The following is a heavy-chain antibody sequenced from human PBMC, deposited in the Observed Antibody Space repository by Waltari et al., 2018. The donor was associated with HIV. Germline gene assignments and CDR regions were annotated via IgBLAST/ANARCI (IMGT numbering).Heavy chain of an antibody. CDR3: TRALAD. Sequence: EVQLVESGGGLVQPGGSLRVSCAASGFTFSASAIHWVRQASGKGVEWVGRMRSRGNRYATAYGASVKGRFTVARDDSKNTAYLQMNNLKTEDTAVDYCTRALADWGQGTLGTVSP. CDR2: MRSRGNRYAT. V-gene: IGHV3-73*02. CDR1: GFTFSASA. J-gene: IGHJ4*02. D-gene: IGHD3-16*01.